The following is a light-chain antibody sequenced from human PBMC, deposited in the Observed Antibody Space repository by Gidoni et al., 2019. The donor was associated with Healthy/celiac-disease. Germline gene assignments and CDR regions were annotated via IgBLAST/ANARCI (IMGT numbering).Light chain of an antibody. Sequence: ELVLTQSPAPLSLSPGERATLSCRASQSVSSYLAWYQQKPGQAPRLLIYAASNSATGIPARFSGSGSGTDFTLTSSSLEPEDFAVYYCQQSSNWPRTFGQGTKLEIK. CDR3: QQSSNWPRT. CDR1: QSVSSY. CDR2: AAS. V-gene: IGKV3-11*01. J-gene: IGKJ2*01.